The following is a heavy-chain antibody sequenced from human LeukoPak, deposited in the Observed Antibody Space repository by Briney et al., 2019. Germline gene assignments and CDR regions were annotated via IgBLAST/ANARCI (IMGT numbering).Heavy chain of an antibody. CDR3: ARGDSGYSHGYWFDP. J-gene: IGHJ5*02. Sequence: SETLSLTCAVSGYSISSGYYWGWIRQPPGKGLEWIGSIYHSGSTYYNPSLKSRVTISVDTSKNQFSLKLSSVTAADTAVYYCARGDSGYSHGYWFDPWGQGTLVTVSS. V-gene: IGHV4-38-2*01. CDR2: IYHSGST. D-gene: IGHD5-18*01. CDR1: GYSISSGYY.